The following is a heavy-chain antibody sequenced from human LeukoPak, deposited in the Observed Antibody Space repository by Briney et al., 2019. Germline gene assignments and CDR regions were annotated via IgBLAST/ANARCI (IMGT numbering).Heavy chain of an antibody. CDR1: GLTFSSSW. Sequence: GGSLRLSCAASGLTFSSSWMHWVRQAPGKGLVWVSRINSDGSKTDYADSVKGRFTISRDNAKNTLYLHMNSLRAEDTAVYYCAREDASGSYYRSLDYWGQGTLVTVSS. J-gene: IGHJ4*02. D-gene: IGHD3-10*01. CDR3: AREDASGSYYRSLDY. V-gene: IGHV3-74*01. CDR2: INSDGSKT.